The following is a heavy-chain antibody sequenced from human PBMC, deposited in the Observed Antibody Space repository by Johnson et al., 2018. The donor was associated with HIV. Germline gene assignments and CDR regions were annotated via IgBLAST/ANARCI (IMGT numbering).Heavy chain of an antibody. Sequence: VQLVESGGGLVKPGGSLRLSCAASGFTFTNAWMSWVRQAPGKGLEWIGHIKSKTDGGTTDYAAPVKGRFSISRDDSKNTLYLQMNSLKTEDTAVYYCTTDHPDYSFWSGYYRLRAFDIWGQGTKVTVSS. D-gene: IGHD3-3*01. CDR2: IKSKTDGGTT. CDR1: GFTFTNAW. CDR3: TTDHPDYSFWSGYYRLRAFDI. J-gene: IGHJ3*02. V-gene: IGHV3-15*01.